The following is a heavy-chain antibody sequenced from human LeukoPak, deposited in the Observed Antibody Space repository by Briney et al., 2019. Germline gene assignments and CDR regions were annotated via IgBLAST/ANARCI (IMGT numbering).Heavy chain of an antibody. Sequence: PSQTLSLTCTVSGGSISSGSYYWSWIRQPAGKGLEWIGRIYTSGSTNYNPSLKSRVTISVDTSKNQFSLKLSSGTAADTAVYYCAREVLCSGGSCYDLDYWGQGTLVTVSS. D-gene: IGHD2-15*01. J-gene: IGHJ4*02. CDR3: AREVLCSGGSCYDLDY. CDR2: IYTSGST. CDR1: GGSISSGSYY. V-gene: IGHV4-61*02.